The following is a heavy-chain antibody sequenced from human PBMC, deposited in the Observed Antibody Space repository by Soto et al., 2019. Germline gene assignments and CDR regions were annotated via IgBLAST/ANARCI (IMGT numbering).Heavy chain of an antibody. CDR2: IIPIFGTA. CDR1: GGTFSSYA. V-gene: IGHV1-69*13. D-gene: IGHD3-10*01. CDR3: ASPSTIDYYGSGNFDY. J-gene: IGHJ4*02. Sequence: SVKVSCKASGGTFSSYAISWVRQAPGQGLEWMGGIIPIFGTANYAQKFQGRVTITADESTSTAYMELSSLRSEDTAVYYCASPSTIDYYGSGNFDYWGQGTLVTVSS.